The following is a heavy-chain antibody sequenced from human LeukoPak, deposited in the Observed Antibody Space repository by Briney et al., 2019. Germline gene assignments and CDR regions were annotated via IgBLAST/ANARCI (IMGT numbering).Heavy chain of an antibody. Sequence: ASVKVSCKASGGTFSSYAISWVRPAPGQGLEWMGRIIPILGIANYAQKFQGRVTITADKSTSTAYMELSSLRSEDTAVYYCARFIAAAGLNWFDPWGQGTLVTVSS. CDR3: ARFIAAAGLNWFDP. J-gene: IGHJ5*02. D-gene: IGHD6-13*01. CDR1: GGTFSSYA. CDR2: IIPILGIA. V-gene: IGHV1-69*04.